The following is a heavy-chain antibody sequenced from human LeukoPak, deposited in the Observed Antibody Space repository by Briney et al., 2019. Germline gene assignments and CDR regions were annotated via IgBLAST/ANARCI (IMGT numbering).Heavy chain of an antibody. CDR3: ARGAWYNSAYTALHYFDY. V-gene: IGHV1-8*03. D-gene: IGHD6-19*01. CDR1: GYTFTSYD. J-gene: IGHJ4*02. Sequence: ASVKVSCKASGYTFTSYDINWLRQATGLGVEWLGWMNPNSGNTGYAQKLQGRVTITRNTSISTAYMELSSLRSEDTAIYYWARGAWYNSAYTALHYFDYWGQGTLVTVSS. CDR2: MNPNSGNT.